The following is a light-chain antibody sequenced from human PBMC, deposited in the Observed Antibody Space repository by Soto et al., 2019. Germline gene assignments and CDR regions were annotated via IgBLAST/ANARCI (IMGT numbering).Light chain of an antibody. Sequence: EIVMTQSPATLSLSPGERAALSCRASQSINSELAWYQQKPGQPPRLLIYGASTRATGVPARFTGSESGSEVTLTSSGLQSEDFAVYYCQQGHNWPLTFGQGTRLEI. CDR1: QSINSE. J-gene: IGKJ2*01. V-gene: IGKV3-15*01. CDR2: GAS. CDR3: QQGHNWPLT.